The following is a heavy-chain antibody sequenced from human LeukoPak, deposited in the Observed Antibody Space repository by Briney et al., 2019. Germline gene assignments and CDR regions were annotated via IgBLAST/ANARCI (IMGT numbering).Heavy chain of an antibody. CDR2: INPSGGST. V-gene: IGHV1-46*01. Sequence: ASVKVSCKASGYTFTSYYMHWVRQAPGQGLEWMGIINPSGGSTSYAQKFQGRVTMTRDTSTSTVYMELSSLRSDDTAVYYCARGQTPLNYYGSGRAPSMDVWGKGTTVTVSS. CDR3: ARGQTPLNYYGSGRAPSMDV. D-gene: IGHD3-10*01. J-gene: IGHJ6*03. CDR1: GYTFTSYY.